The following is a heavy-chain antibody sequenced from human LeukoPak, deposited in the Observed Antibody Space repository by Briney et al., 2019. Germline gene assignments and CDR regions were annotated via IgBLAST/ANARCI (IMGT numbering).Heavy chain of an antibody. CDR3: AKMGLDYYASSGYYGYFDY. D-gene: IGHD3-22*01. CDR1: GFTVSSNY. CDR2: IRYDGSSK. J-gene: IGHJ4*02. V-gene: IGHV3-30*02. Sequence: GGSLRLSCAASGFTVSSNYMSWVRQAPGKGLEWVAFIRYDGSSKYYADSVKGRFTISRDNSKNTLYLQMNSLRAEDTAVYYCAKMGLDYYASSGYYGYFDYWGQGTLVTVSS.